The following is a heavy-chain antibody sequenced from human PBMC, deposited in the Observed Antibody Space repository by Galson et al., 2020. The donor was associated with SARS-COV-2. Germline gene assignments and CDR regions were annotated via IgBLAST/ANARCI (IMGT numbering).Heavy chain of an antibody. CDR3: VVQYCSSTSCPLMDYYYYYMDF. CDR1: GGTFSSYA. J-gene: IGHJ6*03. D-gene: IGHD2-2*01. V-gene: IGHV1-69*10. Sequence: SVKVSCKASGGTFSSYAISWVRQAPGQGLEWMGGIIPILGLANYAQKFQGRVTITADKSTSTAYMELSSLRSEDTAVYYCVVQYCSSTSCPLMDYYYYYMDFWGKGTTVTVSS. CDR2: IIPILGLA.